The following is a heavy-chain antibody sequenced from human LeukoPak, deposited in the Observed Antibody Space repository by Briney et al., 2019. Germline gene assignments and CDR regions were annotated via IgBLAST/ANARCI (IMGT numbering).Heavy chain of an antibody. CDR3: ASLGSSWYQFDP. Sequence: GGSLRLSCAASGFTFSSYAMHWVRLAPGKGLEWVAVISYDGSNKYYADSVKGRFTISRDNSKNTLYLQMNSLRAEDTAVYYCASLGSSWYQFDPWGQGTLVTVSS. J-gene: IGHJ5*02. CDR1: GFTFSSYA. D-gene: IGHD6-13*01. CDR2: ISYDGSNK. V-gene: IGHV3-30-3*01.